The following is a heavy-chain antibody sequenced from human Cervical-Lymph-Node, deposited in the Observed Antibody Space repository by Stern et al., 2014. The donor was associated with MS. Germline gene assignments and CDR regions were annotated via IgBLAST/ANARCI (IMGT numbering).Heavy chain of an antibody. Sequence: VQLVESGAEVKKPGASVKVSCKASEYTFTSYDINWVRQGTGQGLEWMGWMNPYSGNAVYAQKFQGRVTMTRDTSTSTAYLELTSLRSEDTAVFYCARGRELLSLDYWGQGTLVTVSS. J-gene: IGHJ4*02. V-gene: IGHV1-8*01. CDR3: ARGRELLSLDY. CDR2: MNPYSGNA. CDR1: EYTFTSYD. D-gene: IGHD1-26*01.